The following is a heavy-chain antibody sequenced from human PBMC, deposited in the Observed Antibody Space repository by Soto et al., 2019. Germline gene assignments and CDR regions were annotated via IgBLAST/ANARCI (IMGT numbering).Heavy chain of an antibody. CDR2: IIPIFGTA. D-gene: IGHD2-15*01. CDR3: ARDRCSGGSCDPNFDY. Sequence: GASVKVSCKASGGTFSSYAISWVRQAPGQGLEWMGGIIPIFGTANYAQKFQGRVTITADESTSTAYMELSSLRSEDTAVYYCARDRCSGGSCDPNFDYWGQGTLVTVSS. V-gene: IGHV1-69*13. CDR1: GGTFSSYA. J-gene: IGHJ4*02.